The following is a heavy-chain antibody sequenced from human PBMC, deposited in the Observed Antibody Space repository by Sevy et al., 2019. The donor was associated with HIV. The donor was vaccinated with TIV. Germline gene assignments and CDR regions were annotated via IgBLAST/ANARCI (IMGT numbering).Heavy chain of an antibody. CDR2: IIPIFGTA. J-gene: IGHJ6*02. CDR1: GGTFSSYA. V-gene: IGHV1-69*13. Sequence: ASVKVSCKASGGTFSSYAISWVRQAPGQGLEWMGGIIPIFGTANYAQKFQGRVTITADESTSTAYMELSSQRSEDTAVYYCASGGSSSWYLRPYYYYGMDVWGQGTTVTVSS. CDR3: ASGGSSSWYLRPYYYYGMDV. D-gene: IGHD6-13*01.